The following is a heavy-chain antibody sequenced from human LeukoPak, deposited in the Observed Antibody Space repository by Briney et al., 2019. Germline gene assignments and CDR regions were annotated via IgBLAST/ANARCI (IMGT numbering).Heavy chain of an antibody. Sequence: GASVKVSCKASGYTFTSYGISWVRQAPGQGLEWMGWISAYNGNTNYAQKLQGRVTMTTDTSTSTAYMELRSLGSDDTAVYYCARDGFRYYDSSGYSPWGQGTLVTVSS. CDR1: GYTFTSYG. CDR2: ISAYNGNT. CDR3: ARDGFRYYDSSGYSP. D-gene: IGHD3-22*01. J-gene: IGHJ5*02. V-gene: IGHV1-18*01.